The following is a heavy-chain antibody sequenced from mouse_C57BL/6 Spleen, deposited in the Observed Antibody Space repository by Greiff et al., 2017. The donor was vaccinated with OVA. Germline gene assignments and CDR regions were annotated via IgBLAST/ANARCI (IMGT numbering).Heavy chain of an antibody. Sequence: QVHVKQPGAELVKPGASVKLSCKASGYTFTSYWMQWVKQRPGQGLEWIGEIDPSDSYTNYNQKFKGKATLTVDTSSSTAYMQLSSLTSEDSAVYYCARGGLAPFAYWGQGTLVTVSA. J-gene: IGHJ3*01. CDR1: GYTFTSYW. CDR3: ARGGLAPFAY. CDR2: IDPSDSYT. V-gene: IGHV1-50*01. D-gene: IGHD3-3*01.